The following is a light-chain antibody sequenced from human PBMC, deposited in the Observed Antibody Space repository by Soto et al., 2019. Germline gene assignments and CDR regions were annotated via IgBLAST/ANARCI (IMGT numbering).Light chain of an antibody. V-gene: IGLV3-21*04. Sequence: SYELTQPPSVSVAPGKTARITWGGNNIGSKSVHWYKQKPGQAPVLVIYYDSDRPSGIPERFSGSNYGNTATLTISRVEAGDEADYYWQVWDSRSDHPVFGGGTKLTVL. J-gene: IGLJ3*02. CDR3: QVWDSRSDHPV. CDR2: YDS. CDR1: NIGSKS.